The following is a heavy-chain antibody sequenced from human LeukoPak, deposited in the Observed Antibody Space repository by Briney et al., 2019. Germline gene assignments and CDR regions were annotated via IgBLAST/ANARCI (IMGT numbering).Heavy chain of an antibody. Sequence: PSGTLSLTCAVSGGSISGSNWWSWVRQSPGKGLEWIGEIYLSGSTNYNPSLKSRVTISGDKSKNQFSLKLTSVTAADTAVYYCARGGSYYDSSGYSGYGMDVWGQGTTVTVSS. V-gene: IGHV4-4*02. CDR2: IYLSGST. D-gene: IGHD3-22*01. CDR1: GGSISGSNW. J-gene: IGHJ6*02. CDR3: ARGGSYYDSSGYSGYGMDV.